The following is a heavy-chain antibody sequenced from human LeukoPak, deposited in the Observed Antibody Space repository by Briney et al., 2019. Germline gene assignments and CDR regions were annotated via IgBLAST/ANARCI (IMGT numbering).Heavy chain of an antibody. Sequence: PSETLSLTCTVSGGTISSSSYDWGWLRQPPGKGREWIGSIYYSGSTYYNPSLKSRVTISVDTSKNQCSLKRSSVTAADTAVYYCARQCDLREQCLVLNWFDPWGQGTLVTVSS. J-gene: IGHJ5*02. CDR3: ARQCDLREQCLVLNWFDP. D-gene: IGHD6-19*01. V-gene: IGHV4-39*01. CDR1: GGTISSSSYD. CDR2: IYYSGST.